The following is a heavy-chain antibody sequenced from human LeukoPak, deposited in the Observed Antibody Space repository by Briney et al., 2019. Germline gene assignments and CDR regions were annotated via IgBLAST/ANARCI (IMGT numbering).Heavy chain of an antibody. CDR1: GYTFSRNW. J-gene: IGHJ4*02. V-gene: IGHV5-51*01. CDR2: IYPGDSTT. D-gene: IGHD2-2*03. Sequence: GESLKISCKASGYTFSRNWIGWVRPMPGKGLEWMGIIYPGDSTTIYSPSFQGQVTISVDKSISTAYLQWSSLKASDTAVYYCAGALVGYCSSTSCPFDYWGQGTLVTVSS. CDR3: AGALVGYCSSTSCPFDY.